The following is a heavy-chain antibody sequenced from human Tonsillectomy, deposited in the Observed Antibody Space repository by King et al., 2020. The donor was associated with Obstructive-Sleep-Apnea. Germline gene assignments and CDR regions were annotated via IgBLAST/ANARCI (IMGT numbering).Heavy chain of an antibody. V-gene: IGHV1-18*04. D-gene: IGHD6-19*01. J-gene: IGHJ4*02. Sequence: VQLVQSGAEVKKPGASVKVSCKASGYTFTSYGISWVRQAPAQGLEWMGWISAYYVNTNYAQRFQGRGTMTTDTSTSTAYMELRSMRSDDTAMYYCASLVPVAGIEYWGQGTLVTVSS. CDR2: ISAYYVNT. CDR1: GYTFTSYG. CDR3: ASLVPVAGIEY.